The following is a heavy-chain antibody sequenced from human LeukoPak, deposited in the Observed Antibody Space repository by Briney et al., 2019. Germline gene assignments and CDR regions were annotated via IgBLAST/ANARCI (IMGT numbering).Heavy chain of an antibody. D-gene: IGHD3-3*01. CDR1: GYTFTSYA. J-gene: IGHJ6*02. Sequence: ASVKVSCKASGYTFTSYAMHWVRQAPGQRLEWMGWINAGNGNTKYSQKFQGRVTITRDTSASTAYMELSSLRSEDTAVYYCASTYYDFWSGYYRETYYYGMDVWGQGTTVTVSS. CDR3: ASTYYDFWSGYYRETYYYGMDV. V-gene: IGHV1-3*01. CDR2: INAGNGNT.